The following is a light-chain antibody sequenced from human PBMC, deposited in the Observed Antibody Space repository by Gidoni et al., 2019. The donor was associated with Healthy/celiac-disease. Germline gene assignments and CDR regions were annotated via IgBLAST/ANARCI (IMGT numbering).Light chain of an antibody. J-gene: IGKJ1*01. CDR1: QSVLYSSNNKNY. V-gene: IGKV4-1*01. CDR3: QQYYSIPQT. CDR2: WAS. Sequence: DIVLTQSPASLAVSLGERATVNCKSSQSVLYSSNNKNYLAWYQQKPGQPPKLLLYWASTRESGVPDRFSGSGSGTDFTLTITSLQAEDVAVYYCQQYYSIPQTFXXXTKVEVK.